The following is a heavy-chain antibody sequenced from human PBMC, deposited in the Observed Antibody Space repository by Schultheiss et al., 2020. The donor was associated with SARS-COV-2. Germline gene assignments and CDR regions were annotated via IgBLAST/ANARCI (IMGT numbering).Heavy chain of an antibody. D-gene: IGHD6-6*01. CDR3: ARGFCGSSSWIGCYYYYYGMDV. V-gene: IGHV4-38-2*01. CDR1: GYSISSGYY. J-gene: IGHJ6*02. Sequence: SETLSLTCAVSGYSISSGYYWGWIRQPPGKGLEWIGYIYYSGSTNYNPSLKSRVTISVDTSKNQFSLQLNSVTPEDTAVYYCARGFCGSSSWIGCYYYYYGMDVWGQGTTVTVSS. CDR2: IYYSGST.